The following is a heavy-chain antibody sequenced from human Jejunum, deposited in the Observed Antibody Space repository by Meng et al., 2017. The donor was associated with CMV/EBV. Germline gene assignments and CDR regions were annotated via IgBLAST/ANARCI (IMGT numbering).Heavy chain of an antibody. CDR3: TKVPWGFPSDF. CDR2: IISKVGTT. V-gene: IGHV1-69*05. Sequence: KLSGGTFNTYAVNWVRQTPGQGLEWVGGIISKVGTTNFGQKFQGRVTITTDESASTAYLELGSLRSDDTAVYYCTKVPWGFPSDFWGQGTVVTVSS. CDR1: GGTFNTYA. D-gene: IGHD3-16*01. J-gene: IGHJ3*01.